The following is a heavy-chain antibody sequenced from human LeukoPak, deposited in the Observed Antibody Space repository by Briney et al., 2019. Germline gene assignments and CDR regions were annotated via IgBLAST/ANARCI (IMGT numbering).Heavy chain of an antibody. J-gene: IGHJ2*01. D-gene: IGHD4-23*01. CDR2: MIPNFGHT. Sequence: ASVKVSCKASGCTFSTFGLSWVRQAPGQGLEWMGWMIPNFGHTDYAQKFQGRVTITADKSTSTAYMELSSLRSEDTAVYFCARATGNSDHSPREPIHWYFDLWGRGTLVTVSS. V-gene: IGHV1-69*06. CDR3: ARATGNSDHSPREPIHWYFDL. CDR1: GCTFSTFG.